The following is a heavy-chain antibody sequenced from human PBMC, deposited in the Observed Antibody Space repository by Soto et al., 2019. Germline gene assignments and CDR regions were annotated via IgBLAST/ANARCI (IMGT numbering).Heavy chain of an antibody. V-gene: IGHV6-1*01. CDR2: TYYRSKWYN. CDR3: ASGEVREYSRSLSFYYGMDV. Sequence: SQTLSLTCAISGDSVSSNSAAWNWIRQSPSRGLEWLGRTYYRSKWYNDYAVSVKSRITINPDTSKNQFSLQLNSVTPEDTAVYYCASGEVREYSRSLSFYYGMDVWGQGTTVTVSS. CDR1: GDSVSSNSAA. D-gene: IGHD6-6*01. J-gene: IGHJ6*02.